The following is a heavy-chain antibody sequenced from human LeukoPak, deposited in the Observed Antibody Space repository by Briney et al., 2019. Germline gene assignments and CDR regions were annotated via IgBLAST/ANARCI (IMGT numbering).Heavy chain of an antibody. CDR3: SREIRPGNYFYYMDV. Sequence: SETLSLTCTVSGGSISISSHYWVWIRQPPGKGLEWIGSIYYSGSTYYNPSLKSRVTISVDMSKNQFSLKLTSVTAADTAVYYCSREIRPGNYFYYMDVWGKGTTVTISS. V-gene: IGHV4-39*02. CDR1: GGSISISSHY. D-gene: IGHD1-14*01. J-gene: IGHJ6*03. CDR2: IYYSGST.